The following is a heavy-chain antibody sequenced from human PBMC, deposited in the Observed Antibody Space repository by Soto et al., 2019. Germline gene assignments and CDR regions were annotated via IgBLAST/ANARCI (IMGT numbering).Heavy chain of an antibody. D-gene: IGHD4-4*01. CDR1: GGTFSSYA. J-gene: IGHJ4*02. CDR2: IIPIFGTA. CDR3: ATTTVTTAYFDY. Sequence: ASVKVSCKASGGTFSSYAISWVRQAPGQGLEWMGGIIPIFGTANYAQKFQGRVTITADESTSTAYMELSSLRSEDTAVYYCATTTVTTAYFDYWGQGTLVTVSS. V-gene: IGHV1-69*13.